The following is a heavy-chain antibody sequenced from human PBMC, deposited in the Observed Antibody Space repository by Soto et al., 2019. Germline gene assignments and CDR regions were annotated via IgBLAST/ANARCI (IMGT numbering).Heavy chain of an antibody. CDR2: IIPILGIA. Sequence: QVQLVQSGAEVKKPGSSVKVSCKASGGTFSSYTISWVRQAPGQGLEWMGRIIPILGIANYAQKFQGRVTITADKSTSTAYMELSSLRSKDTAVYYCAREIGDPYPFDYWGQGTLVTVSS. J-gene: IGHJ4*02. D-gene: IGHD4-17*01. V-gene: IGHV1-69*08. CDR3: AREIGDPYPFDY. CDR1: GGTFSSYT.